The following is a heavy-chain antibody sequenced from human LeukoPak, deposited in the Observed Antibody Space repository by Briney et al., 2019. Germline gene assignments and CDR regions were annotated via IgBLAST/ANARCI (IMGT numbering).Heavy chain of an antibody. J-gene: IGHJ4*02. CDR1: GGSISSYY. Sequence: PSETLSLTCTVSGGSISSYYWSWIRQPAGKGLEWIGRVYTSGSTNYNPSLKSRVTMSVDTSKNQFSLKLSSVTAADTAVYYCARDPDPYSLGEYYFDYWGQGTLVTVSS. V-gene: IGHV4-4*07. CDR3: ARDPDPYSLGEYYFDY. CDR2: VYTSGST. D-gene: IGHD3-16*01.